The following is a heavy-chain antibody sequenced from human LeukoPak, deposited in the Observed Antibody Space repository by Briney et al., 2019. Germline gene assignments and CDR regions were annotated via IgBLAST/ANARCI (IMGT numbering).Heavy chain of an antibody. CDR2: ISGDGGST. D-gene: IGHD1-26*01. V-gene: IGHV3-43*02. Sequence: TGGSLRLSCAASGFTFDDYATHWVRQAPGKGLEWVSLISGDGGSTYYADSVKGRFTISRDNSKNSLYLQMNSLRTEDTALYYCAKAGMGATLYYGMDVWGQGTTVTVSS. J-gene: IGHJ6*02. CDR1: GFTFDDYA. CDR3: AKAGMGATLYYGMDV.